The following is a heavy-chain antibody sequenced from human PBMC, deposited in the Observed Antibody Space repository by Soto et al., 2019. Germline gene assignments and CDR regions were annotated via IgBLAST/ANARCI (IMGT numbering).Heavy chain of an antibody. CDR1: GDTFSFYS. V-gene: IGHV1-69*04. CDR2: VNPILSMS. J-gene: IGHJ4*02. CDR3: ATSYGSGYRAFDY. D-gene: IGHD3-10*01. Sequence: QVQLVQSGAEVKRPGSSVKVSCKASGDTFSFYSINWVRQAPGLGLEWMGRVNPILSMSNYAQRFQGRVTMTAAKSTSTAYMELSGLRSEDTAMYYCATSYGSGYRAFDYWGQGAPVTVSS.